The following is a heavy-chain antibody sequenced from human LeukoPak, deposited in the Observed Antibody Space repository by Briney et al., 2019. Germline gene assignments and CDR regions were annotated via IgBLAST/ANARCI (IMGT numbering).Heavy chain of an antibody. V-gene: IGHV3-23*01. CDR3: ARKLSGYAPFGC. Sequence: GGSLRLSCAASGFTFTNYPMIWVRQAPGRGLTWVSGISGSGGSTYYADSVKGRYTISRDNPRSTLYLQMSSLRAEDTAVYYCARKLSGYAPFGCWGQGTLVTVSS. J-gene: IGHJ4*02. D-gene: IGHD5-12*01. CDR2: ISGSGGST. CDR1: GFTFTNYP.